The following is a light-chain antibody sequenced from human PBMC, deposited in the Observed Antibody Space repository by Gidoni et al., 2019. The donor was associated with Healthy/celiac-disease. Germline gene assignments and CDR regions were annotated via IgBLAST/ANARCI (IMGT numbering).Light chain of an antibody. CDR2: NTS. Sequence: NVVTESPGTLSLSPGERATLSCRASQSVSSSYLAWYQQKPGQAPRLLIYNTSNRATGIPDRFSGSGSGTDFTLTISRLEPEDFAVYYCQQYGSSSYTFGQGTKLENK. J-gene: IGKJ2*01. CDR3: QQYGSSSYT. CDR1: QSVSSSY. V-gene: IGKV3-20*01.